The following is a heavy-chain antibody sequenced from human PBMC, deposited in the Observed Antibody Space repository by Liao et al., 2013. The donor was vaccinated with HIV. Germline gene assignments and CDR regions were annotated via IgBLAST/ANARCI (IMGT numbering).Heavy chain of an antibody. CDR3: ARGRRNYSSGWYYFDY. V-gene: IGHV4-59*12. J-gene: IGHJ4*02. D-gene: IGHD6-19*01. CDR2: ISYRGYS. CDR1: DGSISTYY. Sequence: QVQLRESGPGLVKPSETLSLTCTVSDGSISTYYWNWIRQPPGKGLEWIGYISYRGYSNYNPSLKSRVTMSVDKSKNQFSLKLRSVTAADTAVYYCARGRRNYSSGWYYFDYWGQGTLVTVSS.